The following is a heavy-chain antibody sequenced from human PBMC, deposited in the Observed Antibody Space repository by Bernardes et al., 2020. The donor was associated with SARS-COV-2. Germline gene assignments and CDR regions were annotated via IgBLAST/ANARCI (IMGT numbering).Heavy chain of an antibody. V-gene: IGHV1-2*02. CDR3: AREGELARLYDSFDF. CDR1: GYTFTGYY. Sequence: ASVKVSCKASGYTFTGYYIHWVRQAPGQGLEWMGWINPNSGATDYARKFQGRVTVTSDTSISTAYMELSSLRSDDTAVYYCAREGELARLYDSFDFWGPGTMVTVSS. D-gene: IGHD3-22*01. J-gene: IGHJ3*01. CDR2: INPNSGAT.